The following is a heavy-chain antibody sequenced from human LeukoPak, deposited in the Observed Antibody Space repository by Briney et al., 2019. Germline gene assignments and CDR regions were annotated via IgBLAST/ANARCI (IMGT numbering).Heavy chain of an antibody. V-gene: IGHV3-30*18. CDR3: AKDLNYDFWSGLGN. J-gene: IGHJ4*02. D-gene: IGHD3-3*01. CDR2: ISYDATNK. Sequence: GRCLRLACAVSGFTFSSYGMHGVGQAPGKGREGMAVISYDATNKYYADSVKGRFTISRDNSKNTLYLQMNSLRAEDTAVYYCAKDLNYDFWSGLGNWGQGTLVTVSS. CDR1: GFTFSSYG.